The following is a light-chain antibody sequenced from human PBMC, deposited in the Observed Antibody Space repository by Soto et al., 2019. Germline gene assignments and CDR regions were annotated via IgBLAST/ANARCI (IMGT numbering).Light chain of an antibody. CDR3: CSYARSNTYL. CDR1: SSDVGGYNY. Sequence: QSVLTQPRSVSGSPGQSVTISCTGTSSDVGGYNYVSWYQQHPGKAPKLMIYDVSKRPSGVPDRFSGSKSGTTASLTISGLQAEGEADYYCCSYARSNTYLFGTGTKVTVL. V-gene: IGLV2-11*01. J-gene: IGLJ1*01. CDR2: DVS.